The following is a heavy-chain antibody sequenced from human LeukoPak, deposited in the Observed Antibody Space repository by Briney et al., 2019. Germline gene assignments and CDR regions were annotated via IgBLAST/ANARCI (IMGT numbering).Heavy chain of an antibody. CDR2: ISGSGGST. CDR3: AKGPTVVPAEYFQH. J-gene: IGHJ1*01. D-gene: IGHD4-23*01. V-gene: IGHV3-23*01. CDR1: GFSFSSYA. Sequence: GGSLRLACAAYGFSFSSYAMSWVRQAPGKGLEWVSAISGSGGSTHYADSVKGRFTISRDNSKNTLSLQMNSLRAEDTALYYCAKGPTVVPAEYFQHWGQGTLVTVSS.